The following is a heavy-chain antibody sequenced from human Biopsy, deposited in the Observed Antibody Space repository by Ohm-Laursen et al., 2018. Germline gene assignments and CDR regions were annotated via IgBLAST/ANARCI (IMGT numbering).Heavy chain of an antibody. Sequence: SLRLSCAAPGFTFQNAWMSWVRQAPGKGLEWVSYMSRSGDTIYYADSVKGRFTISRDNAKNSLYLQMNSLRADDTAVYYCARGANPFHYWGRGTLVTVSS. CDR3: ARGANPFHY. J-gene: IGHJ4*02. CDR1: GFTFQNAW. V-gene: IGHV3-11*04. CDR2: MSRSGDTI. D-gene: IGHD4/OR15-4a*01.